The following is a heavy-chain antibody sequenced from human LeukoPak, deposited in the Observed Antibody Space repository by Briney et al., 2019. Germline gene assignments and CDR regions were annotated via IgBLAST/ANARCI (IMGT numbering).Heavy chain of an antibody. CDR2: INPSGGST. CDR1: GYTFTSYY. J-gene: IGHJ2*01. V-gene: IGHV1-46*01. D-gene: IGHD6-19*01. CDR3: AREVIAVAGTDWYFDL. Sequence: ASVKVSCKASGYTFTSYYMHWVRQAPGQGLEWMGIINPSGGSTSYAQKFQGRVTMTRDTSTSTVYMELSSLRSEDTAVYYCAREVIAVAGTDWYFDLWGRGTLVTVFS.